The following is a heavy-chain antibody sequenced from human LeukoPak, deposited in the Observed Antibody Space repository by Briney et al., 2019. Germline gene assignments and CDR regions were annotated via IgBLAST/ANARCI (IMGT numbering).Heavy chain of an antibody. J-gene: IGHJ2*01. CDR3: AKYLNYYDSSGYYSVRYFDL. CDR1: GFTFSSYA. CDR2: ISGSGGST. Sequence: PGGSLRLSCAASGFTFSSYAMSWVRQAPGKGLEWVSAISGSGGSTYYADSVKGRFTISRDNSKNTLYLQMNSLRAEDTAVYYCAKYLNYYDSSGYYSVRYFDLWGRSTLVTVSS. D-gene: IGHD3-22*01. V-gene: IGHV3-23*01.